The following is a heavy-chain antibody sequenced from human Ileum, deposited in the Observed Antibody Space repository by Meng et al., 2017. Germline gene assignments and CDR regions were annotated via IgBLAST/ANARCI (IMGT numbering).Heavy chain of an antibody. CDR1: GGSVNSGSYY. CDR2: IYYTGST. D-gene: IGHD5-18*01. V-gene: IGHV4-61*01. Sequence: QVQLQESGPGLVRLSETLSLTCTVSGGSVNSGSYYWNWIRQPPGKGPEWIAYIYYTGSTNYNPSLKSRVIISADTSKNQFSLKLSSVTAADTAVYYCARAETALDYWGQGTLVTVSS. J-gene: IGHJ4*02. CDR3: ARAETALDY.